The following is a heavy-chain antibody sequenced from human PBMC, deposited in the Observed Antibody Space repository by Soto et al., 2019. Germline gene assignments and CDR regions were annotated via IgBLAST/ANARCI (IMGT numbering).Heavy chain of an antibody. Sequence: QVQLVQSGAEVKKPGSSVKVSCKTSGGTFSNDIITWVRQAPGQGLEWMGRIIPLLDVADYAQKFQGRVTITADKSTXKXXMELNSLRSEDTAVYYCARDSPIGSTFSGYDAIDYWGQGTLVTVSS. CDR1: GGTFSNDI. CDR2: IIPLLDVA. J-gene: IGHJ4*02. V-gene: IGHV1-69*08. D-gene: IGHD5-12*01. CDR3: ARDSPIGSTFSGYDAIDY.